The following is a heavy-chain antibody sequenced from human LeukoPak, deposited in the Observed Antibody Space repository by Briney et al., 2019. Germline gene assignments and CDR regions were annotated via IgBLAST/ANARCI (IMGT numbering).Heavy chain of an antibody. V-gene: IGHV3-23*01. CDR2: ISGSGGST. J-gene: IGHJ4*02. D-gene: IGHD3-16*02. CDR3: AGGGLGELSLVYDN. Sequence: GGSLRLSCAASGFTFSSYAMSWVRQAPGKGLEWVSAISGSGGSTYYADSVKGRFTISRDNSKNTLYLQMNSLRAEDTAVYYCAGGGLGELSLVYDNWGQGTLVTVSS. CDR1: GFTFSSYA.